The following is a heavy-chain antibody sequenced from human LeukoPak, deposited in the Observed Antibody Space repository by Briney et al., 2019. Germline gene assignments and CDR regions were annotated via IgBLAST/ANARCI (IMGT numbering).Heavy chain of an antibody. V-gene: IGHV1-2*02. CDR2: INPNSGGT. CDR1: GYTFTGYY. CDR3: ATTVTNAPFDP. Sequence: GASVKVSCKASGYTFTGYYMHWVRQAPGQGLEWMGWINPNSGGTNYAQKFQGRVTMTRDTSISTAYMELSSLGSEDTAVYYCATTVTNAPFDPWGQGTLVTVSS. J-gene: IGHJ5*02. D-gene: IGHD4-17*01.